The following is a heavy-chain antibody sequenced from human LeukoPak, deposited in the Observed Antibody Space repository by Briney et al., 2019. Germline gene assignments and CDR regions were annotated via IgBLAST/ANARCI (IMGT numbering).Heavy chain of an antibody. Sequence: PGRSLRPSCAASGFSFSDYYMSWIRQAPGKGLEWGSDISSSGSTIYYADSVKGRFTISRDNAKNSLYLQMNSLRAEDTAVYYCASPSSADAFDIWGQGTMVTVSS. CDR2: ISSSGSTI. D-gene: IGHD6-25*01. J-gene: IGHJ3*02. CDR1: GFSFSDYY. CDR3: ASPSSADAFDI. V-gene: IGHV3-11*01.